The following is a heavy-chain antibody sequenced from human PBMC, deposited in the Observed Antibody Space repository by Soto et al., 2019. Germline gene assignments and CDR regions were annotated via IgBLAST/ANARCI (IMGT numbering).Heavy chain of an antibody. Sequence: EVQLLESGGGLVQPGGSLRLYCAASGFTFSSYAMSWVRQAPGKGLEWVSALSGSGGSTYYADSVKGRFTISRDNSKNTMYLQMNSRRAEDTGVYYCAKSMNYDFWGGYYTSNYFDYWGQGTLVTVSS. J-gene: IGHJ4*02. CDR2: LSGSGGST. D-gene: IGHD3-3*01. CDR1: GFTFSSYA. V-gene: IGHV3-23*01. CDR3: AKSMNYDFWGGYYTSNYFDY.